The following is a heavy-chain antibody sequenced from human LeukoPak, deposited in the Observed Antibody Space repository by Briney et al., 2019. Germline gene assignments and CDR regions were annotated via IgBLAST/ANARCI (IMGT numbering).Heavy chain of an antibody. CDR2: ISHSGNT. V-gene: IGHV4-38-2*02. J-gene: IGHJ1*01. Sequence: SETLSLTCTVSGYSICSGYYWGWIRQSPGKGLEWIGKISHSGNTLYNPPLKSRVTISIDISKNQCSLNLTSVTAADTAIYYCARGLLWGQGTLVTVSS. CDR1: GYSICSGYY. CDR3: ARGLL.